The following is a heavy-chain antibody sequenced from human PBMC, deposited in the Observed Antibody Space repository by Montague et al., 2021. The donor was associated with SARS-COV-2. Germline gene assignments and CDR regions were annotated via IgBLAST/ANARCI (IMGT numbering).Heavy chain of an antibody. CDR1: GGSFGDYY. J-gene: IGHJ3*02. D-gene: IGHD2-2*01. V-gene: IGHV4-34*01. Sequence: SETLSLTCAGSGGSFGDYYWSRTREPPAKVLSRLGDVNQRGTTIYNPSVKSGVTISEDTSKNQFYLRLNSVTAADTAVYYCARGRRPVVVPGAGPAGRAFDIWGQGTMVTVSS. CDR2: VNQRGTT. CDR3: ARGRRPVVVPGAGPAGRAFDI.